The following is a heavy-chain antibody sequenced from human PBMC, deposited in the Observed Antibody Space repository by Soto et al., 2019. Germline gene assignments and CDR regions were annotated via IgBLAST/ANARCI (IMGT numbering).Heavy chain of an antibody. D-gene: IGHD3-3*01. CDR1: GFTFSSYA. V-gene: IGHV3-30-3*01. Sequence: RGSLRLSCAASGFTFSSYAMHWVRQAPGKGLEWVALISYDGSDKDYADSVKGRFTISRDNSRNTLFLQMNSLRAEDTAVYYCARDKRDLRFLEWSYYFDYWGQGTLVTVSS. CDR3: ARDKRDLRFLEWSYYFDY. CDR2: ISYDGSDK. J-gene: IGHJ4*02.